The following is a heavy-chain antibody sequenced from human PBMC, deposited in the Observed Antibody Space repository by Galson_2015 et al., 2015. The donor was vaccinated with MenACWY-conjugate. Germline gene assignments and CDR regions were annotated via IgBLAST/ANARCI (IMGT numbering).Heavy chain of an antibody. CDR1: GFTFSSYA. J-gene: IGHJ5*02. Sequence: SLRLSCAASGFTFSSYAMSWVRQAPGKGLEWVSAISGSGGSTYYADSVKGRFTISRDNSKNTLYLQMNSLRAEDTAVYYCAKDRGGYGDGGFWFDPSRQGTLGAVSS. CDR3: AKDRGGYGDGGFWFDP. D-gene: IGHD4-17*01. V-gene: IGHV3-23*01. CDR2: ISGSGGST.